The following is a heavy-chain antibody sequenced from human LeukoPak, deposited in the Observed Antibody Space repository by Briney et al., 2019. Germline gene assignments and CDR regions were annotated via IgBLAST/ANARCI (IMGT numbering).Heavy chain of an antibody. J-gene: IGHJ6*03. CDR3: AREGGDIVVVPAAMSDYYYMDV. CDR2: IYYSGST. V-gene: IGHV4-34*01. CDR1: GGSFSGYY. Sequence: SETLSLTCAVYGGSFSGYYWSWIRQPPGKGLEWIGSIYYSGSTFYNPSLKSRVTISVDTSKNQFSLKLSSVTAADTAVYYCAREGGDIVVVPAAMSDYYYMDVWGKGTTVTVSS. D-gene: IGHD2-2*01.